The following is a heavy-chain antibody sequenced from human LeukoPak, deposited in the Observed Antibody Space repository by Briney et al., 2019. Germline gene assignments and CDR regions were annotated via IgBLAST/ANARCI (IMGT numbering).Heavy chain of an antibody. CDR3: ARFGTWGVGRVDY. V-gene: IGHV3-66*01. Sequence: GGSLRLSCAASGFTLSSNYMSWVRQAPGKGLEWVSVIYSGGSTYYADSVKGRFTISRDKSKNTLYLQMNSLRAEDTAVYYCARFGTWGVGRVDYWGQGTLVTVSS. CDR2: IYSGGST. D-gene: IGHD1-26*01. CDR1: GFTLSSNY. J-gene: IGHJ4*02.